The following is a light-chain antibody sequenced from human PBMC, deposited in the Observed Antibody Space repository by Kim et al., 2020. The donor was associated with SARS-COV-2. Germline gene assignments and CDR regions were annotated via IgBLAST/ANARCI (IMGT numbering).Light chain of an antibody. Sequence: EIVMTQSPALLSVSPGDRATLSCRASQSVGRNLAWYQVRPGQAPRLLMYSASTRANVIPPRFSGSGSGTEFTLTISSLQSEDFAVYYCQQYNDWPRTFGQGTKVEIK. J-gene: IGKJ1*01. CDR1: QSVGRN. V-gene: IGKV3-15*01. CDR2: SAS. CDR3: QQYNDWPRT.